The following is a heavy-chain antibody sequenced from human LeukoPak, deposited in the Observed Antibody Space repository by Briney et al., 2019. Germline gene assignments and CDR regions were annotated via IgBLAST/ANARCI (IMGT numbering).Heavy chain of an antibody. CDR2: ISSSSSSI. J-gene: IGHJ6*02. CDR3: ARVIVGATYYYYGMDV. CDR1: GFTFSSYS. Sequence: GGSLRLSCAASGFTFSSYSMNWVRQAPGKGLEWVSSISSSSSSIYYADSVKGRFTISRDNAKNSLYLQMNSLRAEDTAVYYCARVIVGATYYYYGMDVWGQGTTVTVSS. D-gene: IGHD1-26*01. V-gene: IGHV3-21*01.